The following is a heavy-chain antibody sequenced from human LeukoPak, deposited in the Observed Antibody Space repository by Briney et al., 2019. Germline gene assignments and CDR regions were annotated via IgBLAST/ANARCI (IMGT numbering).Heavy chain of an antibody. CDR3: ARDGGSSGSYFDY. CDR1: GGSISSSNW. J-gene: IGHJ4*02. V-gene: IGHV4-4*02. Sequence: SETLSLTCAVSGGSISSSNWSSWVRQPPGKGLEWIGEIYHSGSTNYNPSLKSRVTISVDKSKNQFSLKLSSVTAADTAVHYCARDGGSSGSYFDYWGQGTLVTVSS. D-gene: IGHD3-22*01. CDR2: IYHSGST.